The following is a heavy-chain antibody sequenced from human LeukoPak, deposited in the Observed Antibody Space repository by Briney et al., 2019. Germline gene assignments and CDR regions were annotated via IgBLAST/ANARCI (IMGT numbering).Heavy chain of an antibody. J-gene: IGHJ4*02. Sequence: ASVKVSCKASGYSFSMHAISWVRRGPGQGLEWMGWISPYNGDTNYAQNLQGRVTMTTDRSTSTAYMELRSLSSDDTAVYYCARGGRIAVSVHYYFDYWGQGTRVTVSS. CDR1: GYSFSMHA. V-gene: IGHV1-18*01. D-gene: IGHD6-19*01. CDR2: ISPYNGDT. CDR3: ARGGRIAVSVHYYFDY.